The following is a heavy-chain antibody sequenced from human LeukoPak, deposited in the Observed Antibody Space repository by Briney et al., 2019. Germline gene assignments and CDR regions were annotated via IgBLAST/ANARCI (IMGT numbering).Heavy chain of an antibody. Sequence: SQTLSLTCAISGDRVSINSAAWNWIRQSPSRGLEWLGRTYYRSKWYNDYAVSVKSRITINPDTSKNQFSLQLNSVTPEDTAVYYCARESEVAVAGAIDYWGQGTLVTVSS. CDR3: ARESEVAVAGAIDY. CDR1: GDRVSINSAA. CDR2: TYYRSKWYN. D-gene: IGHD6-19*01. J-gene: IGHJ4*02. V-gene: IGHV6-1*01.